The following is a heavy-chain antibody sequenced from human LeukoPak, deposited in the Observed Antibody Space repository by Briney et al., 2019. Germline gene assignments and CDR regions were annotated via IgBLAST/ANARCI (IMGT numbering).Heavy chain of an antibody. CDR1: GFTFSSYA. J-gene: IGHJ4*02. Sequence: GGSLRLSCAASGFTFSSYAMSWVRQAPGKGLEWVSAISGSGGSTYYADSVKGRFTISRDNSKNTLYLQMNSLRAEDTAVYYCTRGIAAAGDYWGQGTLVTVSS. CDR3: TRGIAAAGDY. CDR2: ISGSGGST. V-gene: IGHV3-23*01. D-gene: IGHD6-13*01.